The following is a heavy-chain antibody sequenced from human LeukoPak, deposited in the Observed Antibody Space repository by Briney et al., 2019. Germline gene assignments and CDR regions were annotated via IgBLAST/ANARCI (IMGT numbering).Heavy chain of an antibody. CDR3: AKDVAGSYDS. D-gene: IGHD3-10*01. CDR1: GYTFTGNY. CDR2: INPSSGGT. J-gene: IGHJ5*01. Sequence: GASVKVSCKASGYTFTGNYMHWVRQAPGQGLEWMGLINPSSGGTNYAQKFKGRVTLTRDTSISTAYMELSGLTSDDTAVYFCAKDVAGSYDSWGQGTLVTVPS. V-gene: IGHV1-2*02.